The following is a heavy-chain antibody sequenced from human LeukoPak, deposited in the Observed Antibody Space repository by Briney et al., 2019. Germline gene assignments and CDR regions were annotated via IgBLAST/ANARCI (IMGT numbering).Heavy chain of an antibody. J-gene: IGHJ4*02. CDR2: IKHDGSEK. CDR3: ARGGESYYGSGSHDY. D-gene: IGHD3-10*01. Sequence: GGSLRLSCAASGFTFRSYWMNWVRQAPGKGLEWVANIKHDGSEKYYVVFMKGRFTISRDNAKNSLYLQMNSLRAEDTAVYYCARGGESYYGSGSHDYWGQGTLITVSS. V-gene: IGHV3-7*01. CDR1: GFTFRSYW.